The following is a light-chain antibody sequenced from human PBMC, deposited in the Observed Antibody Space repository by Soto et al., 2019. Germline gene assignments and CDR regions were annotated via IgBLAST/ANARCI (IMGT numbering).Light chain of an antibody. V-gene: IGLV1-47*01. CDR2: RNN. J-gene: IGLJ3*02. CDR3: AARDDSLGGHWV. Sequence: QSVLTQPPSASGTPGQRVTISCSGSSSNIGSEYVVWYQHLPGTAPKLLIYRNNQRPSGVPDRFAGSKSGTSASLAISGLRSEDEADYYCAARDDSLGGHWVFGGGTKLTVL. CDR1: SSNIGSEY.